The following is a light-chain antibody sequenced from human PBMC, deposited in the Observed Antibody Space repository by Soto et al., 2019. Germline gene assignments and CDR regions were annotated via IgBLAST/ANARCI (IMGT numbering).Light chain of an antibody. J-gene: IGLJ2*01. CDR2: LNSDGSH. CDR3: QTWGTGTLV. V-gene: IGLV4-69*01. Sequence: QSVLTQSPSASASLGASVKLTCTLSSGHSSYAIAWHQQQPEKGPRYLMKLNSDGSHSKGDGIPDRFSGSSSGAKRYLTISSLQSEDEADYYCQTWGTGTLVFGGGTKLTVL. CDR1: SGHSSYA.